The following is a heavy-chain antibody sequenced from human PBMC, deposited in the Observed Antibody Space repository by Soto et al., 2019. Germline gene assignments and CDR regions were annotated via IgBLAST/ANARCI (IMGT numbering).Heavy chain of an antibody. V-gene: IGHV1-69*13. Sequence: SVKVSCKASGGTLNNYAINWVRQAPGQGLEWMGGILPVSAPPDYAQKFQGRVSITADHSTSTVYMELSRLKSDDTAVYFCATDSNYDVSNSFWGQGTLVTSPQ. CDR1: GGTLNNYA. CDR3: ATDSNYDVSNSF. J-gene: IGHJ4*02. CDR2: ILPVSAPP. D-gene: IGHD3-3*01.